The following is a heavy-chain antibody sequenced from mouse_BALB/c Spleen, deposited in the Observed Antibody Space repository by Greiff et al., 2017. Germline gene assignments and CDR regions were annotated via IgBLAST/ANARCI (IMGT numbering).Heavy chain of an antibody. CDR2: IRNKANGYTT. D-gene: IGHD1-1*01. CDR1: GFTFTDYY. Sequence: EVKVVESGGGLVQPGGSLRLSCATSGFTFTDYYMSWVRQPPGKALEWLGFIRNKANGYTTEYSASVKGRFTISRDNSQSILYLQMNTLRAEDSATYYCARDPDYGLDYWGQGTTLTVSS. V-gene: IGHV7-3*02. J-gene: IGHJ2*01. CDR3: ARDPDYGLDY.